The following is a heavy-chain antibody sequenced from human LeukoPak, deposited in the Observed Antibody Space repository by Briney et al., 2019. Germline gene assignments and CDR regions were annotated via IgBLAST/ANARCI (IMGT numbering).Heavy chain of an antibody. CDR3: ARHVGRGITMIVVDYWYFDL. V-gene: IGHV4-4*07. Sequence: SETLSLTCTVSGGSISSYYWSWVRQPAGKGLEWIGRIYTSGSTNYNPSLKSRVTMSVDTSKNQFSLKLSSVTAADTAVYYCARHVGRGITMIVVDYWYFDLWGRGTLVTVSS. CDR1: GGSISSYY. J-gene: IGHJ2*01. CDR2: IYTSGST. D-gene: IGHD3-22*01.